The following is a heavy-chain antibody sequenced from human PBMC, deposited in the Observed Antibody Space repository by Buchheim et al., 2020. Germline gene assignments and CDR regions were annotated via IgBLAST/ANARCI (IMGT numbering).Heavy chain of an antibody. CDR1: GFTFSSYA. D-gene: IGHD3-16*02. V-gene: IGHV3-23*01. Sequence: EVQLLESGGGLVQPGGSLRLSCAASGFTFSSYAMSWVRQAPGKGLEWVSAISGSGGSKYYADSVKGRFTISRDNSKNTMYLQMNSLRPEDTAVYYCAKGLGGGREFDYIWGTYRFYVYWGQGAL. CDR3: AKGLGGGREFDYIWGTYRFYVY. CDR2: ISGSGGSK. J-gene: IGHJ4*02.